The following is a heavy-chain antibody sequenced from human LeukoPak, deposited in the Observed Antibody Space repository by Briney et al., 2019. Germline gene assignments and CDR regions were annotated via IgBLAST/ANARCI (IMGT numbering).Heavy chain of an antibody. CDR1: GFIFSNYY. CDR3: VKCHYAYY. Sequence: PGGSLRLSCAVSGFIFSNYYMNWVRQAPGKGLEWVANIKPDGSEKDYVDSVKGRFTISRDNAKNSLFLQMNSLRADDTALYYCVKCHYAYYRSQGTLVTVSS. V-gene: IGHV3-7*01. D-gene: IGHD4-17*01. J-gene: IGHJ4*02. CDR2: IKPDGSEK.